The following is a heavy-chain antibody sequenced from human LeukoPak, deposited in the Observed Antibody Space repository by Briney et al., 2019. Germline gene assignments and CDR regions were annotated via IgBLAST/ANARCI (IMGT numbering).Heavy chain of an antibody. J-gene: IGHJ4*02. Sequence: SETLSLTCAVSGGSISSYFWSWVRQPPGKGLEWIGYIYYSGSTNYNPSLKSRVTISVDTSKNQFSLKLSSVTAADTAVYYCARGGRVAVALSFALAYWGQGTLVTVSS. D-gene: IGHD6-19*01. V-gene: IGHV4-59*01. CDR2: IYYSGST. CDR3: ARGGRVAVALSFALAY. CDR1: GGSISSYF.